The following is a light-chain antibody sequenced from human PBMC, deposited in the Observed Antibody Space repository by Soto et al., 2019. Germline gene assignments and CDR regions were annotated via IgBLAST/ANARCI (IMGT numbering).Light chain of an antibody. CDR2: AAS. J-gene: IGKJ1*01. CDR3: QQSYTTPWT. V-gene: IGKV1-39*01. Sequence: DIQMTQSPSSLSASVGDSVTITCRASRRISTDLNWYQQKPGKAPKLLIYAASTLGGGVPSKFSGSGYGTDFTLTISSLQPEDVATYYCQQSYTTPWTFGQGTKVEIK. CDR1: RRISTD.